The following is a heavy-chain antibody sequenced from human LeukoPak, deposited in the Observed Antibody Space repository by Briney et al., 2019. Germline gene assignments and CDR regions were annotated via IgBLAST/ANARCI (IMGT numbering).Heavy chain of an antibody. J-gene: IGHJ4*02. CDR1: GYTFTGYY. Sequence: GASVKVSCKASGYTFTGYYMHWVRQALGQGLEWMGWINPNSGGTNYAQKFQGRVTMTRDPSISTAFMELSRLTSDDTAVYYCARDIRQDGYNFYNYWGQGTLVTVSS. CDR2: INPNSGGT. V-gene: IGHV1-2*02. D-gene: IGHD5-24*01. CDR3: ARDIRQDGYNFYNY.